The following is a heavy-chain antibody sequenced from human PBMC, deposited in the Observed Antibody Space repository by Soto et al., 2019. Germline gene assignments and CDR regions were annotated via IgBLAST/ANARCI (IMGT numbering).Heavy chain of an antibody. D-gene: IGHD1-1*01. CDR1: VFRFSTYS. CDR3: ANMNGYFEY. J-gene: IGHJ4*02. Sequence: WGALLVSCADFVFRFSTYSMSWVRQTPGKGLEWVAAITATVDRTYYADSVTGRFTISRDNSKKTHYLQMTSLRAEDTAMYYCANMNGYFEYWGQGTPVTVSS. CDR2: ITATVDRT. V-gene: IGHV3-23*01.